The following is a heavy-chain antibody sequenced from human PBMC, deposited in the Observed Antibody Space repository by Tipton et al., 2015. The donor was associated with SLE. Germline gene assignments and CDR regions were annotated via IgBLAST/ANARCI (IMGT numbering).Heavy chain of an antibody. Sequence: LRLSCTVSGDSMNGYYWSWIRQPPGKGLEWIGYISSIGGTSYNPSLKSRFSISVDTSKNQFSLRLTSVTAADTAIYYCANYYYDSSGYNSVDYWGQGILVTVSS. J-gene: IGHJ4*02. D-gene: IGHD3-22*01. CDR2: ISSIGGT. CDR1: GDSMNGYY. V-gene: IGHV4-59*01. CDR3: ANYYYDSSGYNSVDY.